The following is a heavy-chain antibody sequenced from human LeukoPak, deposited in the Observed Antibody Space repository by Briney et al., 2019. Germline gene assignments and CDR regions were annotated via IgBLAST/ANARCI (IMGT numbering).Heavy chain of an antibody. Sequence: GGSLRPSCAASGFTFSNAWMSWVRQAPGKGLEWVGRIKSKTDGGTTDYAAPVKGRFTISRDDSKNTLYLQMNSLKTEDTAVYYCTTDGLVVVITSDQNDAFDIWGQGTMVTVSS. D-gene: IGHD3-22*01. J-gene: IGHJ3*02. CDR1: GFTFSNAW. CDR2: IKSKTDGGTT. V-gene: IGHV3-15*01. CDR3: TTDGLVVVITSDQNDAFDI.